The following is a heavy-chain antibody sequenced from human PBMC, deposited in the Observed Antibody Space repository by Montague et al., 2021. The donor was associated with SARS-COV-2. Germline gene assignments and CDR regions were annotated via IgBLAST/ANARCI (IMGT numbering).Heavy chain of an antibody. D-gene: IGHD6-19*01. CDR1: GGSISSGSYY. CDR3: ARDIAVAGLFDY. Sequence: TLSLTCTVSGGSISSGSYYWSWIRQPAGKGLEWIGRISISGSTNCNPSLKSRVTISVDTSKNQSSLKLSSVTAADTAVYYCARDIAVAGLFDYWGQGTLVTVSS. V-gene: IGHV4-61*02. J-gene: IGHJ4*02. CDR2: ISISGST.